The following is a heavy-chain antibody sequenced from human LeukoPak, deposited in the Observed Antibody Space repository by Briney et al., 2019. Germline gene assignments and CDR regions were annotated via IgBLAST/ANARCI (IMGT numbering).Heavy chain of an antibody. V-gene: IGHV1-2*02. CDR1: GYTFTGYY. J-gene: IGHJ4*02. CDR3: ARGVDIAVADYYCDY. D-gene: IGHD6-19*01. CDR2: INPNSGGT. Sequence: ASVKVSCKASGYTFTGYYMHWVRQAPGQGLEWMGWINPNSGGTNYAQKFQGRVTMTRDTSISTAYMELSRLRSDDTAVYYCARGVDIAVADYYCDYWGQGTLVTVSS.